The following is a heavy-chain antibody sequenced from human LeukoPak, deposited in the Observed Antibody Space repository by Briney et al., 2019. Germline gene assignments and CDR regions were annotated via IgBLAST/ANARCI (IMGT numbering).Heavy chain of an antibody. J-gene: IGHJ6*02. Sequence: ASVKVSFKASGYTFTSYGISWVRQAPGQGPEWMGWISAYNGNTNYAQKLQGRVTMTTDTSTSTAYMELRSLRSDDTAVYYCARVGYGDYVGYYYYYYGMDVWGQGTTVTVSS. CDR1: GYTFTSYG. CDR2: ISAYNGNT. V-gene: IGHV1-18*01. D-gene: IGHD4-17*01. CDR3: ARVGYGDYVGYYYYYYGMDV.